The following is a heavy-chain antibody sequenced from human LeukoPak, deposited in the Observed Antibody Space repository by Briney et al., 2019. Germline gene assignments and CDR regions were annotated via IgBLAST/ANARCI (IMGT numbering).Heavy chain of an antibody. Sequence: GGAPRLSRSAPGFTFSSYAIRWVRQAPGEGLEYVSVISSNGGSTYYADSVKGRFTISRDNSKNTLYLQMSSLRAEDTAVYYCVKTLISVAGTGAFDIWGQGTMVTVSS. CDR2: ISSNGGST. CDR3: VKTLISVAGTGAFDI. J-gene: IGHJ3*02. D-gene: IGHD6-19*01. CDR1: GFTFSSYA. V-gene: IGHV3-64D*09.